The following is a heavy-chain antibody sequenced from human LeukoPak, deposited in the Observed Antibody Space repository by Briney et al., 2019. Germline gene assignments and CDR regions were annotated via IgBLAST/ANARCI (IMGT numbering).Heavy chain of an antibody. J-gene: IGHJ3*02. Sequence: SETLSLTCTVSGGSISSYYWSWIRQPAGKGLEWIGRIYTSGSTNYNPSLKSRVTMSVDTSKNQFSLKLSSVTAADTAVYYCARQDSSWHRHDAFDIWGQGTMVTVSS. CDR3: ARQDSSWHRHDAFDI. CDR2: IYTSGST. D-gene: IGHD6-13*01. CDR1: GGSISSYY. V-gene: IGHV4-4*07.